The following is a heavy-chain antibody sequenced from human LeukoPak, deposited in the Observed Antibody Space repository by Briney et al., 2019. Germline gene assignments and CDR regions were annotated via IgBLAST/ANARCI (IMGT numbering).Heavy chain of an antibody. CDR3: ARGLLSGGNWFDP. V-gene: IGHV4-61*09. Sequence: PSQTLSLTCTVSGGSISTGYYYWSWIRQPARKGLEWLGHIFTGGSTQYSPSLNSRVTISVDTSKNQVSLKMSSVTAADTAVYYCARGLLSGGNWFDPWGQGILVTVSS. CDR1: GGSISTGYYY. D-gene: IGHD3-3*01. J-gene: IGHJ5*02. CDR2: IFTGGST.